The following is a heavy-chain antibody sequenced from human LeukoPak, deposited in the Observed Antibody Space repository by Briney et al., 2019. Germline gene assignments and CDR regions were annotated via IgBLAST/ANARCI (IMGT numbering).Heavy chain of an antibody. V-gene: IGHV4-4*02. CDR3: AREPDYDSSGSDAFDI. D-gene: IGHD3-22*01. J-gene: IGHJ3*02. Sequence: PSETLSLTCAVSGGSISSSNWWSWVRQPPGKGLEWIGEIYHSGSTNYNPSLKSRVTISVDKSKNQFSLKLSSVTAADTAVYYCAREPDYDSSGSDAFDIWGQGTMVTVSS. CDR2: IYHSGST. CDR1: GGSISSSNW.